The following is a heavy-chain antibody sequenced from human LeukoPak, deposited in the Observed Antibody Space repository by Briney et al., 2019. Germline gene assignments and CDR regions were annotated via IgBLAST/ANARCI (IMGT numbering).Heavy chain of an antibody. CDR1: GFTFSNYW. D-gene: IGHD6-13*01. CDR3: ARGKQDFDY. CDR2: TNSDGSST. V-gene: IGHV3-74*01. Sequence: GGSLRLSCAASGFTFSNYWMHWVRQAPGKGLVWVSRTNSDGSSTTYADSVQGRFTISRDNAKNTLYLQMNSLRAEDMAVYYCARGKQDFDYWGQGTLVTVSS. J-gene: IGHJ4*02.